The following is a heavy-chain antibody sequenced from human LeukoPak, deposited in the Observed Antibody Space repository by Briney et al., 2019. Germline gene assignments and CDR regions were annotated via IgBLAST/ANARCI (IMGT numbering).Heavy chain of an antibody. J-gene: IGHJ5*02. V-gene: IGHV1-2*02. Sequence: ASVKVSCKASGYTFTSYGISWVRRAPGQGLEWMGWINPNSGGTNYAQKFQGRVTMTRDTSISTAYMELSRLRSDDTAVYYCARDYHDYGDYNWFDPWGQGTLVTVSS. D-gene: IGHD4-17*01. CDR1: GYTFTSYG. CDR2: INPNSGGT. CDR3: ARDYHDYGDYNWFDP.